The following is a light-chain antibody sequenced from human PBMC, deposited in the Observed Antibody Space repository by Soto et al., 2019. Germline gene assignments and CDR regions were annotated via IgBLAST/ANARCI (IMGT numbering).Light chain of an antibody. CDR1: QSVSSSY. V-gene: IGKV3-20*01. CDR2: GAS. CDR3: NHYCTSLWT. J-gene: IGKJ1*01. Sequence: EIVLTQSPGTLSLSPGERATLSCRASQSVSSSYLAWYQQKPGQAPRLLIYGASSRATGIPDRFSGSGSGTDFTLTISRLEPEKFAVYYCNHYCTSLWTLGQGTKVEIK.